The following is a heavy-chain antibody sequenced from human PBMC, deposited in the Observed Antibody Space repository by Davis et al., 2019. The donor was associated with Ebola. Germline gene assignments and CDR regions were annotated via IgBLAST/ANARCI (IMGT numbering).Heavy chain of an antibody. D-gene: IGHD5-18*01. Sequence: MPSEPLSLTCTVSGGSISSRSYYWGWIRQPPGKGLEWLGSIFYSGGTYFNLSLKSRVTMSVDTSENQFSLKLSSVTAADTAVYYCARLRFLGVQLGTIDSWGQGTLVTVSS. V-gene: IGHV4-39*01. CDR1: GGSISSRSYY. CDR2: IFYSGGT. CDR3: ARLRFLGVQLGTIDS. J-gene: IGHJ4*02.